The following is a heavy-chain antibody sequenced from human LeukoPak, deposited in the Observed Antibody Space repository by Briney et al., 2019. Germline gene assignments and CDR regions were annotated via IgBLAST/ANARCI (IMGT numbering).Heavy chain of an antibody. J-gene: IGHJ4*02. CDR1: GYTFTSYY. Sequence: AASVKVSCKASGYTFTSYYMHWVRQAPGQGLEWMGIINPSGGGTSYAQKFQGRVTVTRDTSTSTVYMELSSLRSEDTAVYYCTTEPSIAAAGTSGFDYWGQGTLVTVSS. D-gene: IGHD6-13*01. V-gene: IGHV1-46*01. CDR2: INPSGGGT. CDR3: TTEPSIAAAGTSGFDY.